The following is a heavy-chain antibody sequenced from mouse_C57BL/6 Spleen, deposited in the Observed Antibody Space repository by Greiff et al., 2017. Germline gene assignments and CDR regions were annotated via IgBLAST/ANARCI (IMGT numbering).Heavy chain of an antibody. CDR2: ISSGSSTI. V-gene: IGHV5-17*01. CDR1: GFTFSDYG. J-gene: IGHJ3*01. CDR3: AMGDGNAFAWFAY. Sequence: EVQGVESGGGLVKPGGSLKLSCAASGFTFSDYGMHWVRQAPEKGLEWVAYISSGSSTIYYADTVKGRFTISRDNAKNTLFLQMTSLRSEDTAMYYCAMGDGNAFAWFAYWGQGTLVTVSA.